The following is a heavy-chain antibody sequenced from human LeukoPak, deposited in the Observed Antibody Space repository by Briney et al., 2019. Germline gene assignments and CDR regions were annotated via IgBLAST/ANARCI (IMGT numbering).Heavy chain of an antibody. Sequence: GASVKVSCKASGYTFTSYYMHWVRQAPGQGLEWMGIINPNAGTTSYAQKFQGRVTITADESTSTAYMELSSLRSEDTAVYYCARDSSWYNSWFDPWGQGTLVTVSS. CDR2: INPNAGTT. CDR3: ARDSSWYNSWFDP. CDR1: GYTFTSYY. D-gene: IGHD6-13*01. J-gene: IGHJ5*02. V-gene: IGHV1-46*01.